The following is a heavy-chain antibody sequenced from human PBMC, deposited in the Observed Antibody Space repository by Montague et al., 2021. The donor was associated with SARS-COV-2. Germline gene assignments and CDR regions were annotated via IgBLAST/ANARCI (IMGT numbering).Heavy chain of an antibody. D-gene: IGHD2-15*01. Sequence: SETLSLTCSVSGEPISGFFWNWIRQPAGKGLEWIGRIYTSGTTDYSFSLKSRVTISVDTSKNQFSLKLTSVTAADTAVYYCARARSGSWAHLDNWGQGSLVTVSS. J-gene: IGHJ4*02. V-gene: IGHV4-4*07. CDR3: ARARSGSWAHLDN. CDR2: IYTSGTT. CDR1: GEPISGFF.